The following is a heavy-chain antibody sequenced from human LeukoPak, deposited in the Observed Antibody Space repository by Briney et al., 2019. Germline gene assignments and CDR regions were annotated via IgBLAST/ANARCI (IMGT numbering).Heavy chain of an antibody. CDR3: ARKKDDGDYHIDY. CDR2: ISGSGGST. CDR1: GFTFSSYA. Sequence: GGSLRLSCAASGFTFSSYAMSWVRQAPGKGLEWVSAISGSGGSTYYADSVKGRFTISRDNSKNTLYLQMNSLRAEDTAVYYCARKKDDGDYHIDYWGQGTPVTVSS. V-gene: IGHV3-23*01. D-gene: IGHD4-17*01. J-gene: IGHJ4*02.